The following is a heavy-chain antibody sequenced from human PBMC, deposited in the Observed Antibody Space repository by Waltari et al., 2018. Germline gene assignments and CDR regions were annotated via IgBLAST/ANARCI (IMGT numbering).Heavy chain of an antibody. CDR1: GGSFSGYY. Sequence: QVQLQQWGAGLLKPSETLSLTCAVYGGSFSGYYWSWIHQPPGKGLEWIGEINHSGSTNYNPSLKSRVTISVDTSKNQFSLKLSSVTAADTAVYYCARHLWQWLLREDYFDYWGQGTLVTVSS. J-gene: IGHJ4*02. V-gene: IGHV4-34*01. D-gene: IGHD6-19*01. CDR3: ARHLWQWLLREDYFDY. CDR2: INHSGST.